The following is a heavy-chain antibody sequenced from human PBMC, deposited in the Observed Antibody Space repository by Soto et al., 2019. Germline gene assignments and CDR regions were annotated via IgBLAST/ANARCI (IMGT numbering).Heavy chain of an antibody. D-gene: IGHD3-3*01. V-gene: IGHV3-30-3*01. Sequence: GSLRLSCAASVFTFSSYAMHWVRQAPGKGLEWVAVISYDGSNKYYADSVKGRFTISRDNSKNTLYLQMNSLRAEDTAVYYCAGGSITIFGVVILWGAFDIWGQGTMVTVSS. J-gene: IGHJ3*02. CDR2: ISYDGSNK. CDR1: VFTFSSYA. CDR3: AGGSITIFGVVILWGAFDI.